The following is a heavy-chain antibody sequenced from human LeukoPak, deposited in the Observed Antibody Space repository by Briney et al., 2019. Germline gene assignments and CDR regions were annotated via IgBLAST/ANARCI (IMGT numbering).Heavy chain of an antibody. J-gene: IGHJ3*02. CDR2: INPNSGAT. D-gene: IGHD2-15*01. V-gene: IGHV1-2*02. CDR1: GYTFTDYY. CDR3: ARYCSGGSCSPRDAFDM. Sequence: ASVKVSCKASGYTFTDYYMHWVRQAPGQGLEWMGWINPNSGATNYAQTFQGGVTMTRDTSISTAYMELSRLRSDDTAVYYCARYCSGGSCSPRDAFDMWGQGTMVTVSS.